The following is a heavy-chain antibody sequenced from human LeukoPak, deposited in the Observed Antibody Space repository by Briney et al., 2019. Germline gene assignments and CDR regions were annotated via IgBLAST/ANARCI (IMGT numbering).Heavy chain of an antibody. D-gene: IGHD6-19*01. CDR1: GFTFSSYA. V-gene: IGHV3-23*01. CDR2: ISGSGGST. J-gene: IGHJ4*02. CDR3: AKSRRYSSGWYWDY. Sequence: PGGSLRLSCAASGFTFSSYAMSWVRQAPGKGLEWVSAISGSGGSTYYADSVKGRFTISRDNSKNTLYLQMNSLRAEDTAVYYCAKSRRYSSGWYWDYWGQGTLVTVSS.